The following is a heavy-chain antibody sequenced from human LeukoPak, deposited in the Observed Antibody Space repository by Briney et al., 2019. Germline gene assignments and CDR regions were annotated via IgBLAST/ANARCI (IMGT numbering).Heavy chain of an antibody. J-gene: IGHJ4*02. CDR2: IYYSGST. Sequence: SETLSLTCTVSGGSISSSSYYWGWIRQPPGKGLEWIGSIYYSGSTYYNPSLKSRVTISVDTSKNQFSLKLSSVTAADTAVYYCASYDIVATTPIDYWGQGTLVTASS. D-gene: IGHD5-12*01. V-gene: IGHV4-39*07. CDR1: GGSISSSSYY. CDR3: ASYDIVATTPIDY.